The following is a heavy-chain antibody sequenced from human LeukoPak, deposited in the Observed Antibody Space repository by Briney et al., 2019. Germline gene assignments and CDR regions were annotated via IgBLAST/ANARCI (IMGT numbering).Heavy chain of an antibody. CDR3: ATAGDSSGSYRGRTFF. CDR1: GFTFSSCA. V-gene: IGHV3-7*01. J-gene: IGHJ4*02. D-gene: IGHD3-22*01. CDR2: IKQDGSEK. Sequence: GGSLRLSCVVSGFTFSSCAMSWVRQAPGKGLEWVANIKQDGSEKYYVDSVKGRFTISRDNAKTSLYLQMNSLRVEDTAVYYCATAGDSSGSYRGRTFFGGQGTLVTVSS.